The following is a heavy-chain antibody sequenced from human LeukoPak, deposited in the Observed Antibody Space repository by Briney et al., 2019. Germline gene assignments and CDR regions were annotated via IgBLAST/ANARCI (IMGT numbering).Heavy chain of an antibody. CDR2: ISAYNGNT. V-gene: IGHV1-18*01. CDR1: GYTFTSYG. D-gene: IGHD3-3*01. CDR3: ARPRGYDFWSGYYTGKYYFDY. Sequence: ASVKVSCKASGYTFTSYGISWVRQAPGQGLEWMGWISAYNGNTSYAQRLQGRVTMTTDTSTSTAYMELRSLRSDDTAVYYCARPRGYDFWSGYYTGKYYFDYWGQGTLVTVSS. J-gene: IGHJ4*02.